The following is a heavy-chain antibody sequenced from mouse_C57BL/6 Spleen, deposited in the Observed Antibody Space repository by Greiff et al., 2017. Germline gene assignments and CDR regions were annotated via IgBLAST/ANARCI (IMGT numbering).Heavy chain of an antibody. V-gene: IGHV1-55*01. D-gene: IGHD1-1*01. CDR2: IYPGSGST. Sequence: QVHVKQPGAELVKPGASVKMSCKASGYTFTSYWITWVKQRPGQGLEWIGDIYPGSGSTNYNEKFKSKATLTVDTSSSTAYMQLSSLTSEDSAVYYCARVGFTTVVDWYFDYWGQGTTLTVSS. CDR3: ARVGFTTVVDWYFDY. J-gene: IGHJ2*01. CDR1: GYTFTSYW.